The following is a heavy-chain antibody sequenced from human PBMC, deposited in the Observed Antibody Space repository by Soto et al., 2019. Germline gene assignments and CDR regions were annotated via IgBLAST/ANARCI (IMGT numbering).Heavy chain of an antibody. Sequence: WTWIRQPPGKGLEIIGYIYYSGSTTYNPSLKSRVTISVDTSRNQFSLKLNSVTAADTAVYYCATYAAGRPVDFWGQGTLVTVSS. CDR3: ATYAAGRPVDF. V-gene: IGHV4-59*01. J-gene: IGHJ4*02. D-gene: IGHD2-2*01. CDR2: IYYSGST.